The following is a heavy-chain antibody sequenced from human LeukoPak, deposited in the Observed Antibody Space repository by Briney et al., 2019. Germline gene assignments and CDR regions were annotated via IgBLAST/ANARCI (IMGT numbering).Heavy chain of an antibody. J-gene: IGHJ4*02. CDR1: GYSFTTYW. CDR3: ARRQGCSSTSCPPDY. CDR2: IYPGDSDT. V-gene: IGHV5-51*01. Sequence: GESLKISFRGSGYSFTTYWIGWVRQMPGKGLEWMGIIYPGDSDTRYTPSFQGQVTMSADKSINTAYLQGSSLKASDTAMYYCARRQGCSSTSCPPDYWGQGTLVTV. D-gene: IGHD2-2*01.